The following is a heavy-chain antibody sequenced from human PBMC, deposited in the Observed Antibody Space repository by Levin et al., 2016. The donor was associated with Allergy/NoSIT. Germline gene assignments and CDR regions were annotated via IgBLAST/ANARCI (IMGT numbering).Heavy chain of an antibody. Sequence: GESLKISCAASGFSVSDKYMSWIRQAPGKGLEWVSTLYSGGTTHYADSVKGRFTISRDNSKNTLYLQMNSLRVEDTAVYYCARDGDGESSGWTWLYDPLDIWGPRDNGHRLF. CDR2: LYSGGTT. D-gene: IGHD6-19*01. CDR3: ARDGDGESSGWTWLYDPLDI. J-gene: IGHJ3*02. V-gene: IGHV3-66*01. CDR1: GFSVSDKY.